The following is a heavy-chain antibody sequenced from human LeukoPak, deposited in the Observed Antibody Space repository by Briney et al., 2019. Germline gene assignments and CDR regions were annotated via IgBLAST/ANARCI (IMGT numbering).Heavy chain of an antibody. CDR1: GFSFSSYA. V-gene: IGHV3-23*01. CDR3: ARVAFYYFDY. Sequence: PGGSLRLSCAASGFSFSSYAMSWVRQAPGKGLEWVSLISGNGLSTYYEDSVKGRLTISRDNSKNTLYLQMNSLKAEDTAVYYCARVAFYYFDYWGQGTLVTVSS. J-gene: IGHJ4*02. CDR2: ISGNGLST. D-gene: IGHD3-3*02.